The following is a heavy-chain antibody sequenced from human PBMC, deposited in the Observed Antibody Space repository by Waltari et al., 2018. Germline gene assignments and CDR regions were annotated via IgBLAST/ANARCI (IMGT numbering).Heavy chain of an antibody. Sequence: VQLQQWGAGLLKPSETLSLTCAVYGGSFSGYYWSWVRQAPGKGLEWVANIKQDGSEKYYVDSVKGRFTISRDNAKNSLYLQMNSLRAEDTAVYYCARVGDILTGYFEFDPWGQGTLVTVSS. CDR1: GGSFSGYY. CDR2: IKQDGSEK. D-gene: IGHD3-9*01. V-gene: IGHV3-7*01. CDR3: ARVGDILTGYFEFDP. J-gene: IGHJ5*02.